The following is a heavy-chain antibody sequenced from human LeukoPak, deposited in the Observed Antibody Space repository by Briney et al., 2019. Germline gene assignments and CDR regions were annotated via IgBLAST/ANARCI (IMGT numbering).Heavy chain of an antibody. D-gene: IGHD1-26*01. Sequence: SVKVSCKASGGTFSSYAISWVRQAPGQGLEWMGRIIPILGIANYAQKFQGRVTVTADKSTSTAYMELSRLRSEDTAVYYCARPEDLIEGATSQALESLDYWGQGTLVTVSS. CDR3: ARPEDLIEGATSQALESLDY. V-gene: IGHV1-69*04. J-gene: IGHJ4*02. CDR1: GGTFSSYA. CDR2: IIPILGIA.